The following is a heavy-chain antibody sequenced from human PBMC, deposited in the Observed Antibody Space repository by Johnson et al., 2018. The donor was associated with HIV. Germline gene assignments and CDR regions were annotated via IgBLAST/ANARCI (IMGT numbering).Heavy chain of an antibody. CDR1: GFTFSSYG. D-gene: IGHD3-16*01. Sequence: QVQLVESGGGLVQPGGSLRLYCAASGFTFSSYGMHWVRQAPGKGLEWVAGMWYDGSKKNYADSVKGRFTISRDNSKNTLLLHMNSLRAEDTAVYYCAKCIWGSSLIDAFDIWGQGTMVTVSS. V-gene: IGHV3-33*06. J-gene: IGHJ3*02. CDR2: MWYDGSKK. CDR3: AKCIWGSSLIDAFDI.